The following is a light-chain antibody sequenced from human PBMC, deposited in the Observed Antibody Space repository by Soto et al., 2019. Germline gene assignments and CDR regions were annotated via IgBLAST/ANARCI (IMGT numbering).Light chain of an antibody. V-gene: IGKV1-39*01. CDR2: AAS. J-gene: IGKJ1*01. CDR1: QSISSY. Sequence: DIPITQTPSSLSASVGDRVTITSRASQSISSYLNWYQQNPGKAPKLLIYAASSLQSVIPSRFSGSGSGTDFTLAISSLQPEDSATYYCLQDINYPWTFVQGTKMEIK. CDR3: LQDINYPWT.